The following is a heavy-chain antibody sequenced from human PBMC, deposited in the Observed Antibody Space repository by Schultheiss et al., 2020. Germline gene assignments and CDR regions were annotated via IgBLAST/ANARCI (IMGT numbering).Heavy chain of an antibody. D-gene: IGHD3-10*01. CDR1: GFIFSSYA. CDR2: INHSGST. J-gene: IGHJ4*02. CDR3: ARVARALRGVTTLSGFDY. V-gene: IGHV4-34*01. Sequence: GSLRLSCAASGFIFSSYAMSWVRQAPGKGLEWIGEINHSGSTNYNPSLKSRVTMSVESSKSQFSLRLNSVTAADTAVYYCARVARALRGVTTLSGFDYWGQGTLVTVAS.